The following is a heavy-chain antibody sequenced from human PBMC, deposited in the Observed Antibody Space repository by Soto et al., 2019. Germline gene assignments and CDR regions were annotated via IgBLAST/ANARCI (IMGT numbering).Heavy chain of an antibody. J-gene: IGHJ4*02. D-gene: IGHD3-16*01. CDR2: IKSMPDGGTT. CDR1: CFIFTYAW. CDR3: AADLPDWGAYAFDY. Sequence: EVQLVESGGGLVEPGGALRLSCAASCFIFTYAWLNWVRQAPGQGLEWVGRIKSMPDGGTTDYAAPVKGRFTISRDDLGNTVYLQMNSLKTEDTAVYYCAADLPDWGAYAFDYWGQGTLVNVSP. V-gene: IGHV3-15*07.